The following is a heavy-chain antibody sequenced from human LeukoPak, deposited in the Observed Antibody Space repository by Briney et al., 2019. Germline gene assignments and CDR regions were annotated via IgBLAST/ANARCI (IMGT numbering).Heavy chain of an antibody. CDR3: AKDLVGTSVTTWVY. Sequence: GGSLRLSCAASGXTFSNYAMHWVRQGPGKGQEWVAVISYDGGDKYYADSVKGRFTISRGNSKNTLNLQMNSLRAEDTAVYYCAKDLVGTSVTTWVYWGQGTLVTVSS. CDR1: GXTFSNYA. CDR2: ISYDGGDK. J-gene: IGHJ4*02. D-gene: IGHD4-17*01. V-gene: IGHV3-30*18.